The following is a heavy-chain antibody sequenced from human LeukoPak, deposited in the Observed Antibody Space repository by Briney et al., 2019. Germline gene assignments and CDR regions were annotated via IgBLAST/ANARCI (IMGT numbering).Heavy chain of an antibody. Sequence: ASVKVSCKASGYTFTAYYMHWVRQAPGQGLEWMGWINPNSGGTNYAQKFQGRVTMTRNTSISTAYMELSSLRSEDTAVYYCARYGPAGGWGQGTLVTVSS. CDR3: ARYGPAGG. CDR2: INPNSGGT. V-gene: IGHV1-2*02. CDR1: GYTFTAYY. D-gene: IGHD4-17*01. J-gene: IGHJ4*02.